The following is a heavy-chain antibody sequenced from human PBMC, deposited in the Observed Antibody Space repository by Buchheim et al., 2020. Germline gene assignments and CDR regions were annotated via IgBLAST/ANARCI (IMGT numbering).Heavy chain of an antibody. V-gene: IGHV3-30*18. J-gene: IGHJ6*02. CDR3: EKDVVQAVAGAGYYYYGMDV. Sequence: QVQLVESGGGVVQPGRSLRLSCAASGFTFSSYAMHWVRQAPGKGLEWVAVISYDGSNKYYADSVKGRFTISRDNSKNTLYLQMNSLRAEDTAVYYCEKDVVQAVAGAGYYYYGMDVWGQGTT. CDR1: GFTFSSYA. CDR2: ISYDGSNK. D-gene: IGHD6-19*01.